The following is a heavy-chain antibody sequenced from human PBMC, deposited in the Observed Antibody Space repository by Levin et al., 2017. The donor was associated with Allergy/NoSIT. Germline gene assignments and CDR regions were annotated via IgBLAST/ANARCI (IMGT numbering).Heavy chain of an antibody. J-gene: IGHJ6*03. D-gene: IGHD3-10*01. CDR2: IYYNGNT. Sequence: SETLSLTCTVSGGSINNYYWNWIRRPPGKGLEWIGYIYYNGNTNYNPSLKSRVTISLDTSKNQVSLELSSVTAADTAVYYCSRGPDYGPARCYHMDVWGKGTTVTVSS. CDR3: SRGPDYGPARCYHMDV. CDR1: GGSINNYY. V-gene: IGHV4-59*01.